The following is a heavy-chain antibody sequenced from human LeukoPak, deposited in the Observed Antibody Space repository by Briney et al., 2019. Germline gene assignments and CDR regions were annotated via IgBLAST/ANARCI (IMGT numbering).Heavy chain of an antibody. CDR3: ARGGTDYDILTGYWWNWFDP. CDR1: GGSISSGGYY. D-gene: IGHD3-9*01. CDR2: INYSWTT. V-gene: IGHV4-31*03. J-gene: IGHJ5*02. Sequence: SETLSLTCTVSGGSISSGGYYWIWHRHHPGMGRDWLGYINYSWTTYYNPSLKSRVTISVESSKNQFSLKLSSVTAADTAVYYCARGGTDYDILTGYWWNWFDPWGQGTLVTVSS.